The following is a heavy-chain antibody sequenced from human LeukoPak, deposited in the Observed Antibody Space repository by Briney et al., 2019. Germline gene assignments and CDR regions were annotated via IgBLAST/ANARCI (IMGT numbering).Heavy chain of an antibody. V-gene: IGHV3-11*04. CDR1: GFTFSDYY. Sequence: TGGSLRLSCAASGFTFSDYYMTWIRQAPGKGLEWVSYISMTGSTTHYADSLKGRFTISRDNSKNSLFLQLNSLRAEDTAEYYCAREIWWRFDYWGQGRLVTVSS. J-gene: IGHJ4*02. CDR2: ISMTGSTT. D-gene: IGHD5-12*01. CDR3: AREIWWRFDY.